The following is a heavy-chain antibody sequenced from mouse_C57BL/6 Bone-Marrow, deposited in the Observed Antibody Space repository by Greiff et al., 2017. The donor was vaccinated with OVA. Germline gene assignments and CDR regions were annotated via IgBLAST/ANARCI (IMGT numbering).Heavy chain of an antibody. CDR2: ISNGGGST. J-gene: IGHJ2*01. CDR1: GFTFSDYY. CDR3: ARHGGSYFDY. Sequence: VQLKESGGGLVQPGGSLKLSCAASGFTFSDYYMYWVRQTPEKRLEWVAYISNGGGSTYYPDTVKGRFTISRDNAKNTLYLQMSRLKSEDTAMYYCARHGGSYFDYWGQGTTLTVSS. V-gene: IGHV5-12*01.